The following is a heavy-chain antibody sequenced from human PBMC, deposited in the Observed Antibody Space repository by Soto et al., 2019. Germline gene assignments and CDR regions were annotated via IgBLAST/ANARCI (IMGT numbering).Heavy chain of an antibody. CDR3: ANYDSSGYYYGYYYGMDV. CDR1: GGTFSSYA. J-gene: IGHJ6*02. Sequence: GASVKVSCKASGGTFSSYAISWVRQAPGQRLEWMGGIIPIFGTANYAQKFQGRVAITADESTSTAYMELSSLRSEDTAVYYCANYDSSGYYYGYYYGMDVWGQGTTVTVSS. V-gene: IGHV1-69*13. D-gene: IGHD3-22*01. CDR2: IIPIFGTA.